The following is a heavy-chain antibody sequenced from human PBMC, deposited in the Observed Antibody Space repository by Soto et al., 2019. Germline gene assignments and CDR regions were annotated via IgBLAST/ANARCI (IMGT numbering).Heavy chain of an antibody. Sequence: EVQLLESGGGVVQPGGSLRLSCAASGFTFSSYAMRWVRQAPGKGLEWVSAISGSGGRTYYADSVKGRFTISRDNSKNTVYLQMNSLRAEDTAVYYCANDKSFQWYWEVGFWGQGTTVTVSS. CDR3: ANDKSFQWYWEVGF. CDR2: ISGSGGRT. V-gene: IGHV3-23*01. CDR1: GFTFSSYA. J-gene: IGHJ6*02. D-gene: IGHD3-10*01.